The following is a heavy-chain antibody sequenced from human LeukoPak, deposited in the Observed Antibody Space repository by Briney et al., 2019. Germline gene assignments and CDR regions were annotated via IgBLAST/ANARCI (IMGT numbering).Heavy chain of an antibody. J-gene: IGHJ4*02. CDR3: AKDRAYSCFVL. CDR1: GFTFSSSW. D-gene: IGHD5-18*01. V-gene: IGHV3-7*04. Sequence: GGSLRPSCAASGFTFSSSWMAWVRQAPGKGLEWLANIKEDGTTKNYIDSVKGRFTISRDNAKNSLYLQMNSLRAGDTAVYFCAKDRAYSCFVLWGQEILVTVAS. CDR2: IKEDGTTK.